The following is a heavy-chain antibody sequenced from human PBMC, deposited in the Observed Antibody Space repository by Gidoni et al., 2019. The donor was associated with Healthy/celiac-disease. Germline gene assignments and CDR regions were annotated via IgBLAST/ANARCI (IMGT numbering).Heavy chain of an antibody. CDR2: IRYDGSND. J-gene: IGHJ4*02. V-gene: IGHV3-30*02. CDR3: AKTFGDYGGF. CDR1: GFTFSSYG. D-gene: IGHD4-17*01. Sequence: VQLVESGGGVVQPRGSLRLSCAASGFTFSSYGMHWVRQAPGQGLEWVAYIRYDGSNDHYADSVKGRFTISRDNSKNTLFLQMNSLRTEDTAMYYCAKTFGDYGGFWGQGTLVTVSS.